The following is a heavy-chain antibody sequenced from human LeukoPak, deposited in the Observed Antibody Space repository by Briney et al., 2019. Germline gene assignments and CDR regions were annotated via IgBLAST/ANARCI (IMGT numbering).Heavy chain of an antibody. D-gene: IGHD3-10*01. Sequence: PGGSLRLSCAASGFTFSSYAMSWVRQAPGKGLEWIGSIYYSRSTYYNPSLKSRVTISVDTSKNQFSLKLSSVTAADTAVYYWARHPTYYYGSGMYFDYWGQGTLVTVTS. CDR3: ARHPTYYYGSGMYFDY. J-gene: IGHJ4*02. CDR2: IYYSRST. V-gene: IGHV4-39*01. CDR1: GFTFSSYA.